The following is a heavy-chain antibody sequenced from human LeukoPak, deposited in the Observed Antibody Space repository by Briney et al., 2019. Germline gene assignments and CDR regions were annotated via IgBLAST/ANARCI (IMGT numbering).Heavy chain of an antibody. Sequence: GGSLRLSCAASGFTFDDYGMSWVRQGPGKGLEWVANIKQDGSDKFHVDSVKGRFTTSRDNAKNSLYLQMSSLRVEDTAVYYCARVEYCSGGSCYLVDYWGQGTLVTVSS. CDR3: ARVEYCSGGSCYLVDY. CDR1: GFTFDDYG. CDR2: IKQDGSDK. D-gene: IGHD2-15*01. J-gene: IGHJ4*02. V-gene: IGHV3-7*01.